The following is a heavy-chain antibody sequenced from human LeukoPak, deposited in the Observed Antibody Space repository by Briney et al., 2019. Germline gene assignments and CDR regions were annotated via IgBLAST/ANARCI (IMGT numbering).Heavy chain of an antibody. J-gene: IGHJ4*02. V-gene: IGHV3-20*04. CDR1: GFTFEDYG. CDR3: ARDMAYCSSTSCPLGY. CDR2: ISWVGGST. Sequence: GGSLRLSCAASGFTFEDYGMSWVRQAPGKGLEWVSGISWVGGSTGSADSVKGRFTISRDIAKNSLYLQMNSLRAEDTALYYCARDMAYCSSTSCPLGYWGQGTLVTVSS. D-gene: IGHD2-2*01.